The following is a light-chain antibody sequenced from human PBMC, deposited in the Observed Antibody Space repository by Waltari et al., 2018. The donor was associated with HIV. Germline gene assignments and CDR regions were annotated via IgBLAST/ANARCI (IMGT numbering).Light chain of an antibody. CDR3: QQYNNWRT. V-gene: IGKV3-15*01. CDR2: GAS. Sequence: EIVMTQSPGTLSVSPGERATPSCRASQSVSSNLAWYQQKPGQAPRLLIYGASTRATGIPARFSGSGSGTEFTLTISSLKSEDFAVYYCQQYNNWRTFGQGTKVEIK. J-gene: IGKJ1*01. CDR1: QSVSSN.